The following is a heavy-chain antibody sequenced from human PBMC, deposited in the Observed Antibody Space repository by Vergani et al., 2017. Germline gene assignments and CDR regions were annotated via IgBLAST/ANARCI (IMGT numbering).Heavy chain of an antibody. CDR2: IRYDGSNP. V-gene: IGHV3-30*02. CDR1: GFTFSRYS. Sequence: VQLVESGGGLVQPGGSLRLSCAASGFTFSRYSMNGVGQAPGKGLAWVAFIRYDGSNPQYIDSVKGRFTISRDNSKDTLFLQMNGLRPEDTGTYFCAKKGGSLYYYGVDVWGQGTTITVSS. D-gene: IGHD1-26*01. J-gene: IGHJ6*02. CDR3: AKKGGSLYYYGVDV.